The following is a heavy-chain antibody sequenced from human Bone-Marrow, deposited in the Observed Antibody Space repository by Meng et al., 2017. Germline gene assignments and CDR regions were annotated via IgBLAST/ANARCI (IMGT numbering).Heavy chain of an antibody. D-gene: IGHD4-17*01. CDR3: ARDDYGDYRWFDP. V-gene: IGHV3-21*01. J-gene: IGHJ5*02. CDR1: GFTFSSYS. Sequence: GQLGESGGGLVKPGGSLRLSCAASGFTFSSYSMNWGRQAPGKGLEWVSSISSSSSYIYYADSVKGRFTISRDNAKNSLYLQMNSLRAEDTAVYYCARDDYGDYRWFDPWGQGTLVTVSS. CDR2: ISSSSSYI.